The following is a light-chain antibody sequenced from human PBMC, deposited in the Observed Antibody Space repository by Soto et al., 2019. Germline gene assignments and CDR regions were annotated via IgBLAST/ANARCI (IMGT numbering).Light chain of an antibody. V-gene: IGKV3-15*01. Sequence: EIVMTQSPATLSVSPGERATLSCRASQSVSSNLAWYQQKPGQAPRLRIYGASTRATGIPARCSGSRSGTEYTLTISSLQSEDFAVYYCQQYNNWPRTFGQGTKVEIK. CDR2: GAS. CDR1: QSVSSN. CDR3: QQYNNWPRT. J-gene: IGKJ1*01.